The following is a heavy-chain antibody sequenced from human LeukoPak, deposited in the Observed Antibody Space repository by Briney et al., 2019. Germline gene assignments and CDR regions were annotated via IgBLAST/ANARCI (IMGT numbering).Heavy chain of an antibody. CDR1: GFIFSLYC. Sequence: GGSLRLSCAASGFIFSLYCMHWVRQAPGKGPMWVSRICPDGTGISYADSMKARFTTSRDNAKNTVYLQMNGLREEDTAVYYCVRDFRSADYWGQGTLVTVSS. CDR3: VRDFRSADY. J-gene: IGHJ4*02. CDR2: ICPDGTGI. V-gene: IGHV3-74*01.